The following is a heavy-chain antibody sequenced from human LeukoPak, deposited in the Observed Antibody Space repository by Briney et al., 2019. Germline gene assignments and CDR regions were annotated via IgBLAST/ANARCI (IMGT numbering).Heavy chain of an antibody. CDR3: ARIGGNFPSLDS. J-gene: IGHJ4*02. D-gene: IGHD4-23*01. Sequence: PGGYLRLSCSASGFTFSSYAMHWVRQPAGKGLEWIGRIYTTGSTNYTPSLKSRVTMSVDTSKNQFSLKLISVTAADTAVYYCARIGGNFPSLDSWGQGILVTVSS. V-gene: IGHV4-4*07. CDR2: IYTTGST. CDR1: GFTFSSYA.